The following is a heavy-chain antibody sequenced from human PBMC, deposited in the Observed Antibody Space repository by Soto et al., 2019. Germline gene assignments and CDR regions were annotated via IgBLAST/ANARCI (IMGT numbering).Heavy chain of an antibody. V-gene: IGHV3-33*01. D-gene: IGHD2-2*03. Sequence: PGWPLRFSCAASGFTFSSYGMHLIRQAPGKGLAWVTVIWYDGSNKYCGASVKGRFIISRDNSKSTLYLQMNSVRAEDTAVYYCARAGYCSSTSCYYYYGMNVWGQGTTVAVS. CDR3: ARAGYCSSTSCYYYYGMNV. J-gene: IGHJ6*02. CDR2: IWYDGSNK. CDR1: GFTFSSYG.